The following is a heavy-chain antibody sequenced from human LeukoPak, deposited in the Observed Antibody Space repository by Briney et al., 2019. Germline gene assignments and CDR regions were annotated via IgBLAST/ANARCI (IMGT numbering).Heavy chain of an antibody. D-gene: IGHD6-13*01. CDR3: ARVPAAGTYYYYYYGMGV. Sequence: GGSLRLSCAASGFTVSSNYMSWVRQAPGKGLEWVSVIYSGGSTYYADSVKGRFTISRDNSKNTLYLQMNSLRAEDTAVYYCARVPAAGTYYYYYYGMGVWGQGTTVTVSS. CDR1: GFTVSSNY. J-gene: IGHJ6*02. CDR2: IYSGGST. V-gene: IGHV3-66*01.